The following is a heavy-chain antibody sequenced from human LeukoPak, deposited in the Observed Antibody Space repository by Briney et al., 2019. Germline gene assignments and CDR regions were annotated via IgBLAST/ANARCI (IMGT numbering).Heavy chain of an antibody. D-gene: IGHD3-9*01. CDR2: ISWNSGSI. CDR3: ASSNRLRYFDWPADY. J-gene: IGHJ4*02. CDR1: GFTFDDYA. Sequence: PGGSLRLSCAASGFTFDDYAMHWVRQAPGKGLEWVSGISWNSGSIGYADSVKGRFTISRDNAKNSLYLQMNSLRAEDTALYYCASSNRLRYFDWPADYWGQGTLVTVSS. V-gene: IGHV3-9*01.